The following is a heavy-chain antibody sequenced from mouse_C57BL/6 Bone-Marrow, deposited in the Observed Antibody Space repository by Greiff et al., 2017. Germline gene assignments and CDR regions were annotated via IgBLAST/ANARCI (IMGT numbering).Heavy chain of an antibody. D-gene: IGHD1-1*01. V-gene: IGHV1-15*01. CDR1: GYTFTDYE. Sequence: QVQLKESGAELVRPGASVTLSCKASGYTFTDYEMHWVKQTPVHGLEWIGAIDPETGGTAYNQKFKGKAILTADKSSSTAYMELRSLTSEDSAVYYCTRLYYYGSSGLFAYWGQGTLVTVSA. CDR2: IDPETGGT. J-gene: IGHJ3*01. CDR3: TRLYYYGSSGLFAY.